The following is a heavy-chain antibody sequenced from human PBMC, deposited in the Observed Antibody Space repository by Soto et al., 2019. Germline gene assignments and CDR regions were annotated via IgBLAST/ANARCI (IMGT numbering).Heavy chain of an antibody. Sequence: QVQLVQSGAEVKKPGASVKVSCKASGYTFTGYYMHWVRHAPGQGLEWMGWINPNSGGTNYAQKLQGWVTMTRDTSSSTAYMELSRLRSDDTAVYYCAREARDFHAFDIWGQGTMVTVSS. CDR1: GYTFTGYY. CDR2: INPNSGGT. V-gene: IGHV1-2*04. J-gene: IGHJ3*02. CDR3: AREARDFHAFDI.